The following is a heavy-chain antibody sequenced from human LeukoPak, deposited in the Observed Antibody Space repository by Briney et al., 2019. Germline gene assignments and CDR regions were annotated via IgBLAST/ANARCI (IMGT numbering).Heavy chain of an antibody. D-gene: IGHD6-13*01. V-gene: IGHV3-48*01. J-gene: IGHJ3*02. CDR1: GFTFNSYS. Sequence: GGSLRLSCAASGFTFNSYSMNWVRQAPGKGLEWVSYVSSGSSTIYYADSVKGRFTISRDNAKNSLYLQMNSLRAEDTAVYYCARGAAAGRGAFDIWGQGTMVTVSS. CDR3: ARGAAAGRGAFDI. CDR2: VSSGSSTI.